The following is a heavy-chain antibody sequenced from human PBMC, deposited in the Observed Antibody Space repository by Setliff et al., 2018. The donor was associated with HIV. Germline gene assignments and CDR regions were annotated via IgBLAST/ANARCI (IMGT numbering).Heavy chain of an antibody. CDR2: IYYSGSA. V-gene: IGHV4-59*01. CDR3: ARVLDYYDSSPYYFDY. CDR1: GASIRSFH. Sequence: SETLSLTCTVSGASIRSFHWSWIRQPPGKGLEWIGYIYYSGSANYTPSLKSRVTISLDTSKSQFSLKLSSVTAADTAMYYCARVLDYYDSSPYYFDYWCQGTLVTVSS. D-gene: IGHD3-22*01. J-gene: IGHJ4*02.